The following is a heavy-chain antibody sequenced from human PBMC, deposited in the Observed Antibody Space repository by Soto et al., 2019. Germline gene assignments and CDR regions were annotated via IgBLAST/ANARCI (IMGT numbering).Heavy chain of an antibody. Sequence: ASVKVPCKASGITITAYYMNWGRQAPAQRKKRMGWINPNSGGTNYAQTFRGWVTMTRDTSISTVYMDLSRLRSDDTAVYYCARSWIKVGAAFEVGYFYFWGLGTLVTGSS. CDR3: ARSWIKVGAAFEVGYFYF. D-gene: IGHD1-26*01. CDR1: GITITAYY. J-gene: IGHJ4*02. V-gene: IGHV1-2*04. CDR2: INPNSGGT.